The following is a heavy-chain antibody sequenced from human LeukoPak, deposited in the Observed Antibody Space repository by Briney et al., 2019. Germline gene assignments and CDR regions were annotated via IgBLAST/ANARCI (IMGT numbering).Heavy chain of an antibody. V-gene: IGHV3-11*01. CDR3: ARSLQWLVTLFDY. D-gene: IGHD6-19*01. Sequence: PGGSLRLSCAASGFTFSDYYMSWIRQAPGKGLEWVSYISSSGSTIYYADSVKGRFTISRDNAKNSLYLQMNSLSAEDTAVYYCARSLQWLVTLFDYWGQGTLVTVSS. CDR2: ISSSGSTI. CDR1: GFTFSDYY. J-gene: IGHJ4*02.